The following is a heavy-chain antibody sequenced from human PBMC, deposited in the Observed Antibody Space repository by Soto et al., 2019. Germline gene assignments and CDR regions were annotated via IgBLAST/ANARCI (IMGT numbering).Heavy chain of an antibody. CDR3: ERDPHGLAAGRHFDY. Sequence: GGSLRLSCGASGFTFSSYGMNWVRQTPGKGLEWVSSISSSSTYISYADSLKGRFTISRDNAKNSLYLHMSSLRADDTAVYFCERDPHGLAAGRHFDYWGQGLLVTVSS. CDR1: GFTFSSYG. D-gene: IGHD2-8*01. CDR2: ISSSSTYI. J-gene: IGHJ4*02. V-gene: IGHV3-21*06.